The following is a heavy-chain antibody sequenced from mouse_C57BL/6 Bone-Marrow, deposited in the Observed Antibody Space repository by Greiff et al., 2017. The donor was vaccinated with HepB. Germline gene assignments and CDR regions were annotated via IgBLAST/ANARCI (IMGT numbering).Heavy chain of an antibody. V-gene: IGHV14-4*01. CDR1: GFNIKDDY. CDR2: IDPENGDT. CDR3: TTEDGDAY. D-gene: IGHD2-3*01. J-gene: IGHJ3*01. Sequence: VHVKQSGAELVRPGASVKLSCTASGFNIKDDYMHWVKQRPEQGLEWIGWIDPENGDTEYASKFQGKATITADTSSNTAYLQLRSLTSEDTAVYYCTTEDGDAYWGQGTLVTVSA.